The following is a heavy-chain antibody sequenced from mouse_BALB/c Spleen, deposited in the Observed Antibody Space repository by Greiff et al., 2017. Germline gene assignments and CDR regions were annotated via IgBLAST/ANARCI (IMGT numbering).Heavy chain of an antibody. Sequence: EVHLVESGPGLVKPSQSLSLTCTVTGYSITSDYAWNWIRQFPGNKLEWMGYISYSGSTSYNPSLKSRISITRDTSKNQFFLQLNSVTTEDTATYYCAYYRYDAWFAYWGQGTLVTVSA. CDR2: ISYSGST. CDR3: AYYRYDAWFAY. CDR1: GYSITSDYA. D-gene: IGHD2-14*01. J-gene: IGHJ3*01. V-gene: IGHV3-2*02.